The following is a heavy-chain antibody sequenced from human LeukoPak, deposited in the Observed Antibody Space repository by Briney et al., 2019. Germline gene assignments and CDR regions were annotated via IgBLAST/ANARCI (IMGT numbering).Heavy chain of an antibody. Sequence: PSETLSLTCTVSGGSISSGGYYWSWIRQPPGKGLEWIGYIYYSGSTNYNPSLKSRVTISVDTSKNQFSLKLSSVTAADTAVYYCARVSPSHCYDSSFGASGYFDYWGQGTLVTVSS. J-gene: IGHJ4*02. D-gene: IGHD3-22*01. CDR1: GGSISSGGYY. CDR3: ARVSPSHCYDSSFGASGYFDY. CDR2: IYYSGST. V-gene: IGHV4-61*08.